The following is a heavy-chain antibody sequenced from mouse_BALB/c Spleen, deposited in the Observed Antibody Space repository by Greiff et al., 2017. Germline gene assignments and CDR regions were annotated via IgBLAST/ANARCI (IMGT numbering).Heavy chain of an antibody. CDR3: ARPTGTAWFAY. Sequence: VQLQQSGPELVKPGASVKMSCKASGYTFTSYVMHWVKQKPGQGLEWIGYINPYNDGTKYNEKFKGKATLTSDKSSSTAYMELSSLTSEDSAVYYCARPTGTAWFAYWGQGTLVTVSA. CDR1: GYTFTSYV. CDR2: INPYNDGT. V-gene: IGHV1-14*01. J-gene: IGHJ3*01. D-gene: IGHD4-1*01.